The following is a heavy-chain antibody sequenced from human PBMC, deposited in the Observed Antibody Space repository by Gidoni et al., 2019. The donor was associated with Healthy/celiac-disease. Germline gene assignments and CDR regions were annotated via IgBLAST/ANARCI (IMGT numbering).Heavy chain of an antibody. CDR3: AKDGRISAPY. CDR1: GFTFSSYS. V-gene: IGHV3-23*01. J-gene: IGHJ4*02. D-gene: IGHD6-19*01. Sequence: EVQLLESGGGLVQPGGSLRLACAASGFTFSSYSMYWVRQAPGKGLEWVSTINPGGGSTYYADSVKGRFTISRDNSKNTLYLQMNSLRAEDTAVYYCAKDGRISAPYWGQGTLVTVSS. CDR2: INPGGGST.